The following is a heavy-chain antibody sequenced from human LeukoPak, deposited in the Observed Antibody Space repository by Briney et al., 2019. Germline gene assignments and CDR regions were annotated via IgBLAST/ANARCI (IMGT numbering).Heavy chain of an antibody. CDR1: GFTFSSYG. Sequence: GRSLRLSCAASGFTFSSYGMHWVRQAPGKGLEWVAVISYDGSNKYYADSVKGRFTISRDNSKNTLYLQMNSLRAEDTAVYYCAKGGAAAHFDYWGQGTLVTVSS. J-gene: IGHJ4*02. CDR3: AKGGAAAHFDY. CDR2: ISYDGSNK. D-gene: IGHD6-13*01. V-gene: IGHV3-30*18.